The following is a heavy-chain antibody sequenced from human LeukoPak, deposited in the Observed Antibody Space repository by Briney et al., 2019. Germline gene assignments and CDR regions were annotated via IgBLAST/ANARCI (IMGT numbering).Heavy chain of an antibody. J-gene: IGHJ4*02. CDR2: IDPNSGVT. CDR3: ARVKFIAMIGTFDY. Sequence: ASVKVSCKASGYTLTDRYMHWVRQAPGQGLEWMGWIDPNSGVTTYAQKFQGRVTMTTDTSTTTAYMELRGLRSDDTAVYYCARVKFIAMIGTFDYWGQGTLVTVSS. D-gene: IGHD6-13*01. CDR1: GYTLTDRY. V-gene: IGHV1-2*02.